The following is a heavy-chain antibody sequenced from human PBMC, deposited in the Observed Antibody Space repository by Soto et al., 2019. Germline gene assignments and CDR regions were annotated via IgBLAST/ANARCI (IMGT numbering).Heavy chain of an antibody. D-gene: IGHD2-2*01. CDR3: ASDQGYDNANYMDY. CDR2: IAHDGSNI. Sequence: QVQLVESGGGVVQPGRSLRLSCAASGFIFTSHAVHWVRQAPGKGLEWVATIAHDGSNIYYAESVKGRFTISRDNSKYTLYLQMNSLRGEDTAVYYCASDQGYDNANYMDYWGQGILVTVSS. CDR1: GFIFTSHA. V-gene: IGHV3-30-3*01. J-gene: IGHJ4*02.